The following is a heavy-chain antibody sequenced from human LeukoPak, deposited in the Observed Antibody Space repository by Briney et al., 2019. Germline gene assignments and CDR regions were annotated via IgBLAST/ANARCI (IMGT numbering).Heavy chain of an antibody. J-gene: IGHJ5*02. CDR2: MNPNTGNT. D-gene: IGHD3-16*02. CDR1: GYTFTSYD. V-gene: IGHV1-8*01. CDR3: ARGPLVRLPSSFDP. Sequence: ASVKVSCKASGYTFTSYDINWVRQATGQGLEWMGWMNPNTGNTGSAQRFQGRVTMTRDTSISTAYMELSSLRSEDTAVYYCARGPLVRLPSSFDPWGQGTLATVSS.